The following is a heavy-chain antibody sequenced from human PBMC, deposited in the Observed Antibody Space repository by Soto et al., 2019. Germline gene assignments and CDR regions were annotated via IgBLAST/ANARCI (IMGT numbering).Heavy chain of an antibody. CDR2: ISYDGSNK. J-gene: IGHJ6*02. Sequence: GGSLRLSCAASGFTFSSYAMHWVRQAPGKGLEWVAVISYDGSNKYYADSVKGRFTISRDNSKNTLYLQMNSLRAEDTAVYYCAREYYDFWSGSPYYYYGMDVWGQATTVTVSS. D-gene: IGHD3-3*01. CDR1: GFTFSSYA. V-gene: IGHV3-30-3*01. CDR3: AREYYDFWSGSPYYYYGMDV.